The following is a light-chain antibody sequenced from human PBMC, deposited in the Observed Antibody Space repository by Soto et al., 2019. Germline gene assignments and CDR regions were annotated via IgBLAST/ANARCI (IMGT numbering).Light chain of an antibody. CDR2: DAS. J-gene: IGKJ4*01. CDR3: QQFNSYPS. V-gene: IGKV1-13*02. CDR1: QGISSA. Sequence: AIQLTQSPSSLSASVGDRVTITCRASQGISSALAWYQQKPGKAPKLLIYDASSLESGVPSRFSGSTSGTDFTLTISSLQPEDCATYYCQQFNSYPSFGGGTKVEIK.